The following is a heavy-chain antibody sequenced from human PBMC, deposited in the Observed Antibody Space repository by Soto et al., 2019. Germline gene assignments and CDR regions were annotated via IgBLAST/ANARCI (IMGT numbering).Heavy chain of an antibody. D-gene: IGHD6-19*01. CDR3: ARLPSPYSSGWYYGMDV. CDR1: GYSFTSYW. Sequence: GESLKISCKGSGYSFTSYWIGWVRQMPGKGLEWMGIIYPGDSDTRYSPSFQGQVTISADKSISTAYLQWSSLKASDTAMYYCARLPSPYSSGWYYGMDVWGQGTTVTVSS. V-gene: IGHV5-51*01. J-gene: IGHJ6*02. CDR2: IYPGDSDT.